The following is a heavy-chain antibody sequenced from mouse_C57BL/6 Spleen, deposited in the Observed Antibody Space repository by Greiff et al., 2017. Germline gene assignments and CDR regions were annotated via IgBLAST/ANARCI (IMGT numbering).Heavy chain of an antibody. CDR2: INPNNGGT. CDR1: GYTFTDFY. Sequence: VQLQQSGPELVKPGASVKISCKVSGYTFTDFYMNWVKQSHGKSREWIGDINPNNGGTSYNQKFKGKATSTVDKSSSTAYMGLRSLTSEDSAVYYCARGRSTANFYYAMDYWGQGTSVTVSS. CDR3: ARGRSTANFYYAMDY. V-gene: IGHV1-26*01. J-gene: IGHJ4*01. D-gene: IGHD1-2*01.